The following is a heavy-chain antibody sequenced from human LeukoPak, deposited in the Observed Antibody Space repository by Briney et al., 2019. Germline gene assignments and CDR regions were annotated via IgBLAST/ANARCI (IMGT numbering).Heavy chain of an antibody. J-gene: IGHJ5*02. CDR3: AKVKGPRGHGSGSYDP. V-gene: IGHV3-21*04. D-gene: IGHD3-10*01. CDR2: ISSSSSYI. CDR1: GFTFSSYS. Sequence: GGSLRLSCAASGFTFSSYSMNWVRQAPGKGLEWVSSISSSSSYIYYADSVKGRFTISRDNAKNSLYLQMNSLRAEDTAVYYCAKVKGPRGHGSGSYDPWGQGTLVTVSS.